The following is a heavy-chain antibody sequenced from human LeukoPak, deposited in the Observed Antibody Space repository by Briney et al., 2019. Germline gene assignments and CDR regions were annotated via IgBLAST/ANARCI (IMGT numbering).Heavy chain of an antibody. CDR2: MNPNSGNT. Sequence: VASVKVSCKASGYTFTSYDINWVRQATGQGLEWMGWMNPNSGNTGYAQKFQGRVTITRNTSISTAYMELNSLRSEDTAVYYCARGTGKQLVVGFVTSTRKKYYFDYWGQGTLVTVSS. D-gene: IGHD6-6*01. CDR1: GYTFTSYD. J-gene: IGHJ4*02. V-gene: IGHV1-8*03. CDR3: ARGTGKQLVVGFVTSTRKKYYFDY.